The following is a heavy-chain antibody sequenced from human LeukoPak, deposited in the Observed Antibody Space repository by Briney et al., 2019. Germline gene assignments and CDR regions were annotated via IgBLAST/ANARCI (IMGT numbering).Heavy chain of an antibody. CDR2: IYSGGST. J-gene: IGHJ4*02. CDR1: GFIVSSNY. CDR3: ARDPGTYYFDY. Sequence: GGSLRLSCAASGFIVSSNYMSWVRQAPGKGLEWVSVIYSGGSTYYADSVKGRFTISRDNSKNTLYLQMNSLRAEDTAVYYCARDPGTYYFDYWGQGTLVTVSS. V-gene: IGHV3-53*01.